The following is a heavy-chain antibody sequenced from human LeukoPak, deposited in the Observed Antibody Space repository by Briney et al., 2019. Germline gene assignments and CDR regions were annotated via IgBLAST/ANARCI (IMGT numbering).Heavy chain of an antibody. J-gene: IGHJ6*02. CDR2: ISSSSSYI. CDR1: GFTFSSYS. V-gene: IGHV3-21*01. Sequence: GGSLRLSCAASGFTFSSYSMNWVRQAPGKGLEWVSSISSSSSYIYYADSVKGRFTISRDNAKNSLYLQMNSLRAEDTGVYYCARDWGYCSGGSCYGMDVWGQGTTVTVSS. D-gene: IGHD2-15*01. CDR3: ARDWGYCSGGSCYGMDV.